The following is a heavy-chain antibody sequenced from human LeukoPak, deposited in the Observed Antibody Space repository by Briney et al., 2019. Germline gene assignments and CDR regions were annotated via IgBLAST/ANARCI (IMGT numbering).Heavy chain of an antibody. V-gene: IGHV1-8*01. CDR2: MNPNSGNT. D-gene: IGHD3-10*01. J-gene: IGHJ3*02. CDR3: ATRLDYYGSGSYYNPHDAFDI. CDR1: GYTFTSYD. Sequence: EASVTVSCKASGYTFTSYDINWVRQAAGQGLEGMGWMNPNSGNTGYAQTFQGRVTMTRNTSISTAYMELSSLRSEDTAVYYCATRLDYYGSGSYYNPHDAFDIWGQGTMVTVSS.